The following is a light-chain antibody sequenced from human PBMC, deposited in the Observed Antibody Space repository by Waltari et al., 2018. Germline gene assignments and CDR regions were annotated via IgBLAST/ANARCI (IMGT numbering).Light chain of an antibody. CDR3: CSYAGSGTYV. J-gene: IGLJ1*01. CDR2: EVI. V-gene: IGLV2-23*02. CDR1: TSGVGHYNL. Sequence: QSALTQPASVSATPGQSITISCTGTTSGVGHYNLVSLYQQHPGKAPKLMICEVIKRPSGVSDRSSGSKSGNTASLTISGLQAEDEADYYCCSYAGSGTYVFGTGTKVTVL.